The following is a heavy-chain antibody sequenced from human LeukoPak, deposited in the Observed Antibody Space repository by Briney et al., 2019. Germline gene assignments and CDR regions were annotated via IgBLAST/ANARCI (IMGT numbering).Heavy chain of an antibody. D-gene: IGHD6-13*01. J-gene: IGHJ6*02. CDR3: AKAPTYSTSWPI. CDR2: ISGGGGTT. Sequence: PGGSLRLSCAASGFTFSSYAMSWVRQAPGKGLEWVSGISGGGGTTYYADSVKGRFTISRDNSKSTLNLLMNSLRAEDTAVYYCAKAPTYSTSWPIWGQGTTVTVSS. V-gene: IGHV3-23*01. CDR1: GFTFSSYA.